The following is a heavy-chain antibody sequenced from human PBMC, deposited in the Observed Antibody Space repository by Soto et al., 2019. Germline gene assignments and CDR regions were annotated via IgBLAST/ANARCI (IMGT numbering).Heavy chain of an antibody. CDR1: GYTFTNYD. CDR2: INPNSGGT. J-gene: IGHJ4*02. D-gene: IGHD3-22*01. Sequence: ASVKVSCKASGYTFTNYDITRVRQAPGQGLEWMGWINPNSGGTNYAQKFQGRVTMTRDTSISTAYMELSRLRSDDTAVYYCARSYDSSPPFDYWGQGTLVTVSS. V-gene: IGHV1-2*02. CDR3: ARSYDSSPPFDY.